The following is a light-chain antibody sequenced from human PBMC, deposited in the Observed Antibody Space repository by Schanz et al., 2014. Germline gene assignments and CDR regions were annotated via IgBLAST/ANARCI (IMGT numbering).Light chain of an antibody. Sequence: EIVMTQSPATLSVSPGERATLSCRASQSVSRYLAWYQQKPGQAPRLLISDASTRATGVPDRFSGSGSGTHFILTISRLEPEDFAVYHCQQYGSSPLTFGGGTKVELK. CDR2: DAS. V-gene: IGKV3-20*01. CDR1: QSVSRY. CDR3: QQYGSSPLT. J-gene: IGKJ4*02.